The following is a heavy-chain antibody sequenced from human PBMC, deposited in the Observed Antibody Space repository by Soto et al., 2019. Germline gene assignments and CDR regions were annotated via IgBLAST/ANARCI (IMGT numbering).Heavy chain of an antibody. J-gene: IGHJ4*02. CDR2: FYYSGGT. CDR3: ASVNIFTGYYPDH. Sequence: SETLSLTCTVSGGSISSSSYFWGWSRQPPGKGLEWIGSFYYSGGTYYNPSLKSRVTISVDTSKNQFSLKLSSVTAADTAVYYCASVNIFTGYYPDHWGQGTLVTSPQ. CDR1: GGSISSSSYF. D-gene: IGHD3-9*01. V-gene: IGHV4-39*01.